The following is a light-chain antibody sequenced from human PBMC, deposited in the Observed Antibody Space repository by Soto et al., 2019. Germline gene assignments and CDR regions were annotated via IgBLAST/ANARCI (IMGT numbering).Light chain of an antibody. J-gene: IGLJ3*02. Sequence: QSALTQPASVSGSPGQSITISCTGTSSDVGGYNYVSWYQQHPGKAPKLMIYEVSNRPSGVSNLFSGSKSGNTASLTISGLQAEDAADYYCSSYTSSSTRVFGGWTQVTVL. CDR3: SSYTSSSTRV. CDR2: EVS. V-gene: IGLV2-14*01. CDR1: SSDVGGYNY.